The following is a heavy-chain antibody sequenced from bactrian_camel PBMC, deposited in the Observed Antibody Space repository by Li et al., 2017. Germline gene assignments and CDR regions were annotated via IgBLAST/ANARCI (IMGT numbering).Heavy chain of an antibody. CDR1: GLPFTSCG. CDR2: ISDLGAI. Sequence: VQLVESGGGSVQAGGSLKLSCLRDGLPFTSCGMAWFRQAPGKERELVSRISDLGAITYVDSVKGRFTISQDNAKRTLYLEMTDLKPEDTAVYYCAIREETKCARPFGITWNQRQTYSIWGQGTQVTVS. J-gene: IGHJ4*01. D-gene: IGHD1*01. CDR3: AIREETKCARPFGITWNQRQTYSI. V-gene: IGHV3S55*01.